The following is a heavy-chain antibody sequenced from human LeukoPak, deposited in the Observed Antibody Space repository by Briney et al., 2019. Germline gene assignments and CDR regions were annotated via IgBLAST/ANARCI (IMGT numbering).Heavy chain of an antibody. D-gene: IGHD1-26*01. J-gene: IGHJ6*02. CDR3: ARDPGHMWELLSEAYGMDV. Sequence: PGGSLRLSCVVSGFTVSNNYMSWVRQAPRKGLEWVSLIYSGGSTYYADSVKGRFTISRDNSKNTVYLQMNSLRAEDTAVYYCARDPGHMWELLSEAYGMDVWGQGTTVTVSS. CDR1: GFTVSNNY. V-gene: IGHV3-66*01. CDR2: IYSGGST.